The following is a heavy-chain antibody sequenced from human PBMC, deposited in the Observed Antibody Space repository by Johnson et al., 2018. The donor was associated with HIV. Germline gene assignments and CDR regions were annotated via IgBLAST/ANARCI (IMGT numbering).Heavy chain of an antibody. Sequence: VQLVESGGGLIQPGGSLRLSCAASGFTVSSNYMSWVRQAPGKGLEWVSVIYSGGSTYYADSVKGRFTISRDNSKNTLYLQMNSLRSEGTAVYYCARDGSTSCYYCFDAFDIWGQGTMVTVSS. D-gene: IGHD2-2*01. CDR1: GFTVSSNY. V-gene: IGHV3-66*02. J-gene: IGHJ3*02. CDR2: IYSGGST. CDR3: ARDGSTSCYYCFDAFDI.